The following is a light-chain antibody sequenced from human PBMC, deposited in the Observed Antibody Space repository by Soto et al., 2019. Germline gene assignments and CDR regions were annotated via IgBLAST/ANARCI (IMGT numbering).Light chain of an antibody. CDR2: GAF. V-gene: IGKV3-20*01. J-gene: IGKJ3*01. Sequence: EIVLTQSPGTLSLSPGDRATLSCRASQGVSANSLAWYQHKVGQAPRPLIYGAFSRATGIPDRFSGNGSETDFTLTISRLEPEDFAVYFCHQYGSSPFTFGPGTKVDIK. CDR1: QGVSANS. CDR3: HQYGSSPFT.